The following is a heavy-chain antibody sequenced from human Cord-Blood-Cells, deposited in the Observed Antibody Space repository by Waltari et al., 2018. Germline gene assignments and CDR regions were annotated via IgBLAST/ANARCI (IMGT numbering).Heavy chain of an antibody. CDR2: INHSGST. V-gene: IGHV4-34*01. CDR3: ARGIAVAGDAFDI. D-gene: IGHD6-19*01. Sequence: QVQLQQWGAGLLKPSETLSLTCAVYGGSFSGYYWSWIRQPPGKGLEWIGEINHSGSTNYNPSRKSRVTISVDTSKNQFSLKLSSVTAADTAVYYCARGIAVAGDAFDIWGQGTMVTVSS. CDR1: GGSFSGYY. J-gene: IGHJ3*02.